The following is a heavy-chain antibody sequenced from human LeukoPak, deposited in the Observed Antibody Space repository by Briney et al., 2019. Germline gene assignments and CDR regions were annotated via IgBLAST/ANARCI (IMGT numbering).Heavy chain of an antibody. CDR1: GGTFSSYA. Sequence: ASVKVSCKASGGTFSSYAISWVRQAPGQGLEWMGRIIPILGIANYAQKFQGRVTITADKSTSTAYMELSSLRSEDTAVYYCARDPLESSSQKALLNWFDPWGQGTLVTVSS. V-gene: IGHV1-69*04. J-gene: IGHJ5*02. D-gene: IGHD6-6*01. CDR2: IIPILGIA. CDR3: ARDPLESSSQKALLNWFDP.